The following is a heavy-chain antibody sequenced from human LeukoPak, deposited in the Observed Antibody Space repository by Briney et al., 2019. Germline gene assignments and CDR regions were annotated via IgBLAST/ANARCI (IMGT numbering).Heavy chain of an antibody. D-gene: IGHD3-3*01. Sequence: GGSLRLSCAASGFTFSSYEMNWVRQAPGKGLEWVSYISSSGSTIYYADSVKGRFTITRDNAKNSLYLQMHSLRAEDTAVYYCARQDFWSGAFDLWGQGTLVTVSS. CDR2: ISSSGSTI. CDR3: ARQDFWSGAFDL. CDR1: GFTFSSYE. V-gene: IGHV3-48*03. J-gene: IGHJ5*02.